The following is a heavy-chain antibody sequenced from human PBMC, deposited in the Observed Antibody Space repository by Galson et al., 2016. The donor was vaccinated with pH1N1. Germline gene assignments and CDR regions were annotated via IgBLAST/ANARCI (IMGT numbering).Heavy chain of an antibody. CDR2: IWYDGSNK. J-gene: IGHJ6*02. D-gene: IGHD3-10*01. V-gene: IGHV3-33*01. CDR3: ARAEYYGSVSYIVRYFGMVV. Sequence: SLRLSCAASGFTFSSYGMHWVRQAPGKGLEWVAVIWYDGSNKYYADSVKGRFTISRDNSKNTLYLQMNSLRAEDTAVYYCARAEYYGSVSYIVRYFGMVVWGQGTTATVSS. CDR1: GFTFSSYG.